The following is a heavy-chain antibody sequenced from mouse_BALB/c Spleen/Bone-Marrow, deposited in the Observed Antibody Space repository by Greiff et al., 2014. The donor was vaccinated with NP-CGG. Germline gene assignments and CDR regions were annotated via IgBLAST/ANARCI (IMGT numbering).Heavy chain of an antibody. J-gene: IGHJ2*01. CDR3: VRSGSSSGYFDY. Sequence: EVQGVESGGGLVQPGGSRKLSCAASGFTFSSFGMRWVRQAPEKGLEWVAYISSGSSTIYYGDTVMGRFTISRDNPKNTLFLQMTSLRSEDTATYYCVRSGSSSGYFDYWGQGTTLTVSS. V-gene: IGHV5-17*02. CDR1: GFTFSSFG. CDR2: ISSGSSTI. D-gene: IGHD1-1*01.